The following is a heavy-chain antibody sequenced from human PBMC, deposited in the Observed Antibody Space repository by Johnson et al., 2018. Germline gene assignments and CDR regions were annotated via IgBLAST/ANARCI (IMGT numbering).Heavy chain of an antibody. Sequence: EVQLVESGGGLVKPGGSLRLSCAASGFTFSNAWMSWVRQAPGKGLEWVGRIKSKTDGGTTDYAAPVKGRFTISRDDSKNTLYLQMNSLKTEDTAVYYCTTGYSSSSHYYYYGMDVWGQGTTVTVSS. CDR3: TTGYSSSSHYYYYGMDV. J-gene: IGHJ6*02. CDR2: IKSKTDGGTT. V-gene: IGHV3-15*01. D-gene: IGHD6-6*01. CDR1: GFTFSNAW.